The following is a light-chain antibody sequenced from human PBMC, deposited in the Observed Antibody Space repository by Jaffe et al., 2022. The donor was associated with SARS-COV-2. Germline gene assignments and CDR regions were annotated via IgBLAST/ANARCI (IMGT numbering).Light chain of an antibody. J-gene: IGKJ4*01. V-gene: IGKV1-16*02. CDR1: QDISNY. CDR2: SAS. Sequence: DIQMTQSPSSLSASVGDRVTITCRASQDISNYLAWFQQKPGKAPESLIYSASSLQSGVPSKFSGSGSGTDFTLTISGLQPEDVAIYFCQQYNSYPLTFGGGTKVEIK. CDR3: QQYNSYPLT.